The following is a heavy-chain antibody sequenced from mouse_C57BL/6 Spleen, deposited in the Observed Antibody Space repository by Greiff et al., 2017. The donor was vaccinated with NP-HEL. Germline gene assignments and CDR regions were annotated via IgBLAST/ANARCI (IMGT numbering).Heavy chain of an antibody. Sequence: QVQLQQSGPELVKPGASVKISCKASGYAFSSSWMNWVKQRPGKGLEWIGRIYPGDGDTNYNGKFKGKATLTADKSSSTAYMQLSSLTSEDSAVYFCARGGDYYGSWGQGTTLTVSS. J-gene: IGHJ2*01. V-gene: IGHV1-82*01. D-gene: IGHD1-1*01. CDR2: IYPGDGDT. CDR1: GYAFSSSW. CDR3: ARGGDYYGS.